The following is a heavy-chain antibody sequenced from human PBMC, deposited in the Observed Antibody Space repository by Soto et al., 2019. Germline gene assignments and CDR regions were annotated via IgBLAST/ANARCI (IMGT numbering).Heavy chain of an antibody. CDR3: ARLAAQDYYFDY. D-gene: IGHD6-25*01. CDR2: IYYSGST. CDR1: GGSISSYY. J-gene: IGHJ4*02. V-gene: IGHV4-59*08. Sequence: SETLSLTCTVSGGSISSYYWSWIRQPPGKGLEWIGYIYYSGSTNYNPSLKSRVTISVDTSKNQFSLKLSSVTAADTAVYYCARLAAQDYYFDYWGQGTLVTVSS.